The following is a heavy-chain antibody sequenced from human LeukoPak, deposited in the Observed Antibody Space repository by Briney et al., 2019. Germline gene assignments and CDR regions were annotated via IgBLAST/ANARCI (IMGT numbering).Heavy chain of an antibody. CDR3: ARAPRWEPTRPLDY. CDR1: GFTFNNYA. V-gene: IGHV3-30-3*01. D-gene: IGHD1-26*01. Sequence: GGSLRLSCIASGFTFNNYARDWGRQAPGKGLEWVAVISYGGSDKYYADSVKGRFTISRDNSKNTLYLQMNSLRPEATAVYYCARAPRWEPTRPLDYWGQGTLVTASS. J-gene: IGHJ4*02. CDR2: ISYGGSDK.